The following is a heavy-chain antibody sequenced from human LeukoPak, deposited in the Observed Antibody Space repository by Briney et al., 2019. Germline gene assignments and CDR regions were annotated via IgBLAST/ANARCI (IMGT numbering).Heavy chain of an antibody. D-gene: IGHD5-24*01. CDR3: ANSARDAYSHFDY. V-gene: IGHV4-59*12. J-gene: IGHJ4*02. Sequence: SSQTLSLTCTVSGGSISSYYWSWIRQPPGKGLDWIGYIYYSGSTNYNPSLKSRVTMSVDTSKNQFSLRLSSVTAADTAVYYCANSARDAYSHFDYWGQGTLVTVSS. CDR1: GGSISSYY. CDR2: IYYSGST.